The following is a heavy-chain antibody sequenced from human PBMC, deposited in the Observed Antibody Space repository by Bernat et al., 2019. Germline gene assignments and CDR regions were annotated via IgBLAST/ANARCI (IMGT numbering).Heavy chain of an antibody. CDR2: IIPILGIA. D-gene: IGHD5-12*01. Sequence: QVQLVQSGAEVKKPGSSVKVSCKASGGTFSSYTISWVRQAPGQGLEWMGRIIPILGIANYAQKFQGRVTITADKSTSTAYMELSSLRSEDTAVYYCARGGSGYDSRFFDYWGQGTLVTVSS. CDR3: ARGGSGYDSRFFDY. CDR1: GGTFSSYT. V-gene: IGHV1-69*02. J-gene: IGHJ4*02.